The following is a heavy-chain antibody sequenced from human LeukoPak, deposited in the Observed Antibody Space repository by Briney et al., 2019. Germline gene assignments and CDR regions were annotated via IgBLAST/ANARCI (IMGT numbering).Heavy chain of an antibody. V-gene: IGHV1-69-2*01. CDR3: ATLITDYYDSSGPSGGGY. D-gene: IGHD3-22*01. Sequence: ASVKISCKVSGYTFTGYYMHWVQQAPGKGLEWMGLVDPEDGETIYAEKFQGRVTITADTSTDTAYMEPSSLRSEDTAVYYCATLITDYYDSSGPSGGGYWGQGTLVTVSS. CDR1: GYTFTGYY. J-gene: IGHJ4*02. CDR2: VDPEDGET.